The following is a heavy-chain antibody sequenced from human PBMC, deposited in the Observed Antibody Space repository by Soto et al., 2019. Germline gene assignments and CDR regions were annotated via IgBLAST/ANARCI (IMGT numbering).Heavy chain of an antibody. Sequence: GGSLRLSCAASGLTFSDRYMDWVRQAPGKGLEWVGRIRKKTNSYTTEYAASVKGRFIISRDDSTNSLCLQMSSLKTEDTAVYYCTTVTTVDYYFDYWGQGTLVTVS. J-gene: IGHJ4*02. CDR2: IRKKTNSYTT. D-gene: IGHD4-17*01. CDR1: GLTFSDRY. V-gene: IGHV3-72*01. CDR3: TTVTTVDYYFDY.